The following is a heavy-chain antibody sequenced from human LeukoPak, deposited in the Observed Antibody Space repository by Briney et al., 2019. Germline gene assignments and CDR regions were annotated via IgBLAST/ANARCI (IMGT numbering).Heavy chain of an antibody. CDR1: GLTFSNYY. Sequence: GGSLRLSCAASGLTFSNYYMTWIRQAPGKGLEWVAFISSSGSTIYSADSVKGRFTISRDNAKNSLFLHMNSLRAEDTAVYYCAVQNTMIVVVPFFDNWGQGTLCSVSS. D-gene: IGHD3-22*01. V-gene: IGHV3-11*04. CDR2: ISSSGSTI. CDR3: AVQNTMIVVVPFFDN. J-gene: IGHJ4*02.